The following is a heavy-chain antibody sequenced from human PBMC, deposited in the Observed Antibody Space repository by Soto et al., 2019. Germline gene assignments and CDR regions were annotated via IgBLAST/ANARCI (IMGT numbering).Heavy chain of an antibody. V-gene: IGHV4-59*01. CDR1: GGSISSYG. CDR2: IYYSGST. J-gene: IGHJ4*02. D-gene: IGHD3-22*01. CDR3: ARVAAPPYYYDSSGPFDY. Sequence: SETLSLTCTVSGGSISSYGWSWIRQPPGKGLEWIGYIYYSGSTNYNPSLKSRVTISVDTSKNQFSLKLSSVTAADTAVYYCARVAAPPYYYDSSGPFDYWGQGTLLTVSS.